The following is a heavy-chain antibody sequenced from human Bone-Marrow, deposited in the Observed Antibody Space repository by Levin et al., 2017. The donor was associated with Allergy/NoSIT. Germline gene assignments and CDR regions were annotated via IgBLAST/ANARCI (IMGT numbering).Heavy chain of an antibody. Sequence: KVSCYTSGYNFTTYWIAWVRQMPGKGLEWMGIIYPGDSETRYSPSFQGQVTISADTSNNTAYLQWSSLKASDTAIYYWARAQTGYHHMDVWGKGTTVTVSS. D-gene: IGHD1-14*01. CDR2: IYPGDSET. CDR1: GYNFTTYW. CDR3: ARAQTGYHHMDV. V-gene: IGHV5-51*01. J-gene: IGHJ6*03.